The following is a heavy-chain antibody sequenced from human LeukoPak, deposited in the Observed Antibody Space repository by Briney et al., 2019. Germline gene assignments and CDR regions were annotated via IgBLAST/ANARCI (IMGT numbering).Heavy chain of an antibody. D-gene: IGHD1-26*01. CDR1: GGSISSYY. Sequence: ASETLSLTCTVSGGSISSYYWSWIRQPAGKGLEWIGRIYTSGSTNYNPSLKSRVTMSVDTSKNQFSLKLSSVTAADTAVYYCAREWELPRVRWFDPWGQGTLVAVSS. V-gene: IGHV4-4*07. CDR2: IYTSGST. CDR3: AREWELPRVRWFDP. J-gene: IGHJ5*02.